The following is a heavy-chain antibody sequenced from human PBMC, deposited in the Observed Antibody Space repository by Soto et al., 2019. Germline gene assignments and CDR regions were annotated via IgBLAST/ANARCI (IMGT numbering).Heavy chain of an antibody. Sequence: SETLSLTCTVSGGSISSGGYYGSWIRQHPGKGLEWIGYIYYSGSTYYNPSLKSRVTISVDTSKNQFSLKLSSVTAADTAVYYCARADMTTVTTVDYWGQGTLVTVSS. CDR3: ARADMTTVTTVDY. V-gene: IGHV4-31*03. CDR1: GGSISSGGYY. J-gene: IGHJ4*02. CDR2: IYYSGST. D-gene: IGHD4-17*01.